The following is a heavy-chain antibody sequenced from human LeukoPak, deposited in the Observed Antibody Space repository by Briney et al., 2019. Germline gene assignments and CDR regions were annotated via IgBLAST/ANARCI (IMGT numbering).Heavy chain of an antibody. J-gene: IGHJ4*02. CDR2: LKQDGSEK. Sequence: GSLRLFCSNLGFSLSRFLMSWVRQGPGEGVEVVANLKQDGSEKYYVDSVKGRFTISRDSAKKSLYLQMNNLRAEDTAVYYCARALDSSSSRYQAFEYWGQGTPVTVSS. CDR1: GFSLSRFL. D-gene: IGHD2-2*01. CDR3: ARALDSSSSRYQAFEY. V-gene: IGHV3-7*01.